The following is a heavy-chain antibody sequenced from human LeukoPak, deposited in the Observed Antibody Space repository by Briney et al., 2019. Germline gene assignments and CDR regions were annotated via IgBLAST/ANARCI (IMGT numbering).Heavy chain of an antibody. Sequence: GAALRLSCAASGFTFSSYAMSWVPQAPGKGLQWVSTISGSGGSTYYADSVKGGFTISRDNSKSTLYLQMHSLRAEDTAVYYCAKGPSYGSGSYYNPNWFDPWGQGTLVTVSS. D-gene: IGHD3-10*01. CDR2: ISGSGGST. CDR3: AKGPSYGSGSYYNPNWFDP. CDR1: GFTFSSYA. V-gene: IGHV3-23*01. J-gene: IGHJ5*02.